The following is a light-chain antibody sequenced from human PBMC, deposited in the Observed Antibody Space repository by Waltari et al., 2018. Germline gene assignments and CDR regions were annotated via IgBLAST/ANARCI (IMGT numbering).Light chain of an antibody. J-gene: IGLJ2*01. CDR3: QVWDSASDHVV. Sequence: SYVVTQPLAVSVAPGKTANITCGGDKIGDKSFPWYQKKPGQAPVLVMHYDSDRPSGIPERISGSNSGDTASLTISRAEAGDEADYYCQVWDSASDHVVFGGGTKLTVL. CDR1: KIGDKS. V-gene: IGLV3-21*04. CDR2: YDS.